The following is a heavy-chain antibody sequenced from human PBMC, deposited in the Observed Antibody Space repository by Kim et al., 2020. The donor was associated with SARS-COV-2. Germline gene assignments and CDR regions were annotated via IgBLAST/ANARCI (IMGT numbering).Heavy chain of an antibody. CDR3: ARAPVWFGEFPIWFDP. CDR1: GGSISSGGYY. CDR2: IYYSGST. D-gene: IGHD3-10*01. V-gene: IGHV4-31*03. J-gene: IGHJ5*02. Sequence: SETLSLTCTVSGGSISSGGYYWSWIRQHPGKGLEWIGYIYYSGSTYYNPSLKSRVTISVDTSKNQFSLKLSSVTAADTAVYYCARAPVWFGEFPIWFDPWGQGTLVTVSS.